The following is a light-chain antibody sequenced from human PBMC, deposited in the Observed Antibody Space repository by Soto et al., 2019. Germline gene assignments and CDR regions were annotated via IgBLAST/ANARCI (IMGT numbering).Light chain of an antibody. CDR2: DAS. V-gene: IGKV3-11*01. Sequence: EIVLTQSPATLSLSPGERATLSCRASQSVSSYLAWYQQKPGQAPRLLIYDASNRATGIPARFSGSGSWADFTLTISRLQSEDFAVYYCQQYNNWPPITFGQGTRLEIK. CDR1: QSVSSY. CDR3: QQYNNWPPIT. J-gene: IGKJ5*01.